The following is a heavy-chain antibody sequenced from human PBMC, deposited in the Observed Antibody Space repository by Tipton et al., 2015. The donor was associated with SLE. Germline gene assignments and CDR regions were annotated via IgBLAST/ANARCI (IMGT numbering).Heavy chain of an antibody. CDR3: ASQYSSSQWYFDL. CDR1: GGSISGSTYY. J-gene: IGHJ2*01. V-gene: IGHV4-39*01. CDR2: MYYSGRT. D-gene: IGHD6-13*01. Sequence: TLSLTCTVSGGSISGSTYYWGWIRQPPGKGLEWIGSMYYSGRTYYNPSLKSRVTISVDTSKNQFSLKLTSVTAADTAVYYCASQYSSSQWYFDLWGRGTLVTVSS.